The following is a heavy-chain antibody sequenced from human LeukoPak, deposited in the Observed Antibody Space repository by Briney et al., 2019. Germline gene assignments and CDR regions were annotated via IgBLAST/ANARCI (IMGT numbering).Heavy chain of an antibody. Sequence: GGSLRLSCAGSGFMFSSYAMSWVRQAPGKGLEWVSAISGSGDSTYYADSVKGRFTISRDNSMNTLYLQMNSLRAEDTAIYYCAKESSIMTSWGQGTLVTVSS. CDR1: GFMFSSYA. J-gene: IGHJ5*02. D-gene: IGHD3-10*01. CDR3: AKESSIMTS. V-gene: IGHV3-23*01. CDR2: ISGSGDST.